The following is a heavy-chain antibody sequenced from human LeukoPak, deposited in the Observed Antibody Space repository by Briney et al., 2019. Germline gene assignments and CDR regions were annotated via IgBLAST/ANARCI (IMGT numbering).Heavy chain of an antibody. J-gene: IGHJ6*04. CDR3: AELGITMIGGV. D-gene: IGHD3-10*02. Sequence: GGSLRLSCAPSGFTFTSHGMSWVRQAPGKGLEWVSYISSSGSTIYYADSVKGRFTISRDNAKNSLYLQMNSLRAEDTAVYYCAELGITMIGGVWGKGTTVTISS. V-gene: IGHV3-48*04. CDR2: ISSSGSTI. CDR1: GFTFTSHG.